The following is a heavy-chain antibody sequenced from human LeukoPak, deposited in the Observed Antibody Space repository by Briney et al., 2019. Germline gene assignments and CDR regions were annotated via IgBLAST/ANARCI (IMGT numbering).Heavy chain of an antibody. CDR2: ISYDGSNK. Sequence: PGRSLRLSCAASGFTFSSYAMHWVRQAPGKGLEWVAVISYDGSNKYYADSVKGRFTISRDNSKNTLYLQVNSLRAEDTAVYYCASLERPRYYYDSNDAFDIWGQGTMVTVSS. CDR1: GFTFSSYA. CDR3: ASLERPRYYYDSNDAFDI. V-gene: IGHV3-30*04. J-gene: IGHJ3*02. D-gene: IGHD3-22*01.